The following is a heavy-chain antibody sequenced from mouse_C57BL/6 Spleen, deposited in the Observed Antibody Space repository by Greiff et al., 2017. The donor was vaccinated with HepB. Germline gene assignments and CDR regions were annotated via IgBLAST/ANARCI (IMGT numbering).Heavy chain of an antibody. Sequence: EVMLVESGGGLVKPGGSLKLSCAASGFTFSDYGMHWVRQAPEKGLEWVAYISSGSSTIYYADTVKGRFTISRDNAKNTLFLQMTSLRSEDTAMHYCARITGSYYFDYWGQGTTLTVSS. CDR3: ARITGSYYFDY. CDR2: ISSGSSTI. D-gene: IGHD4-1*01. CDR1: GFTFSDYG. V-gene: IGHV5-17*01. J-gene: IGHJ2*01.